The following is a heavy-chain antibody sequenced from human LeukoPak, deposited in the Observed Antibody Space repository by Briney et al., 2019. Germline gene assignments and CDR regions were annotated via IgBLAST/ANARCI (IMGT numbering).Heavy chain of an antibody. CDR3: ARGGSHLVVPDWFDP. Sequence: PSETLSLTCTVSGGSISSGDYYWSWIRQPPGKGLEWIGYIYYSGSPYYNPSLKSRVTISVDTSKNQFSLKLSSVTAADTAVYYCARGGSHLVVPDWFDPWGQGTLVTVSS. CDR1: GGSISSGDYY. CDR2: IYYSGSP. J-gene: IGHJ5*02. V-gene: IGHV4-30-4*08. D-gene: IGHD2-15*01.